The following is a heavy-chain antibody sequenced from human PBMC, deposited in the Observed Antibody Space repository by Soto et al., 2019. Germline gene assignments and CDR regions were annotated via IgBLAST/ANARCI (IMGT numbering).Heavy chain of an antibody. V-gene: IGHV3-21*01. CDR1: GFTFSSYS. D-gene: IGHD3-3*01. CDR2: ISSSSSYI. J-gene: IGHJ5*02. Sequence: GGSLRLSCAASGFTFSSYSMNWVRQAPGKGLEWVSSISSSSSYIYYADSVKGRFTISRDNAKNSLYLQMNSLRAEDTAVYYCARDQPLSGLYYDFWSGYYSWFDPWGQGTLVTLSS. CDR3: ARDQPLSGLYYDFWSGYYSWFDP.